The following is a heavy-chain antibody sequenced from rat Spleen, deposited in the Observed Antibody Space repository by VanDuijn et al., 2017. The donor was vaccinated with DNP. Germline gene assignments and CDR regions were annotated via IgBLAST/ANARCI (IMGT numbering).Heavy chain of an antibody. CDR3: TSNPHIRTAAPFDY. CDR1: GFTFSDYY. J-gene: IGHJ2*01. CDR2: ITNTGDST. D-gene: IGHD3-8*01. V-gene: IGHV5-31*01. Sequence: EVLLVESDGGLVQPGRSLKLSCAVSGFTFSDYYMAWVRQAPGKGLEWVASITNTGDSTYYSDSVKGRFTISRDNAQSTLYLQVNSLRSEDTATYYCTSNPHIRTAAPFDYWGQGVTVTVSS.